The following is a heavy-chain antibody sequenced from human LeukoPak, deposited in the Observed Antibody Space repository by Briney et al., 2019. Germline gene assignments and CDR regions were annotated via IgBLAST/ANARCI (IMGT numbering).Heavy chain of an antibody. D-gene: IGHD1-26*01. V-gene: IGHV4-59*08. Sequence: PSEILSLTCAVYGGSFSGYYWSWIRQPPGKGLEWIGYIYYTGNTNYNPSLKSRVTISVDTSKNQFSLNLSSVTAADTAIYYCARLGGATSPFGYWGQGTLVTVSS. CDR1: GGSFSGYY. CDR3: ARLGGATSPFGY. CDR2: IYYTGNT. J-gene: IGHJ4*02.